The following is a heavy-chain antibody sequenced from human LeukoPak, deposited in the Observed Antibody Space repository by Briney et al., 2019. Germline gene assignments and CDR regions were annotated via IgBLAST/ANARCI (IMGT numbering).Heavy chain of an antibody. J-gene: IGHJ6*02. V-gene: IGHV4-34*01. CDR3: ARGMRGYYYYYGMDV. CDR1: GGSFSGYY. CDR2: INHSGST. Sequence: SETLSLTCAVYGGSFSGYYWSWIRQPPGKGLEWIGEINHSGSTNYNPSLKSRVTISVDTSKNQFSLKLSSVTAADTAVYYCARGMRGYYYYYGMDVWGQGTTVTVSS.